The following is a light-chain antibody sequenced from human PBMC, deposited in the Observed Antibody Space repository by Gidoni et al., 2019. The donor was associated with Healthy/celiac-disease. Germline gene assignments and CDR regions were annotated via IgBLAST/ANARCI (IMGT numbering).Light chain of an antibody. Sequence: EIVLTQSPGTLSLSPGERATLSCRASQSVSSSYFAWYQQKPGQAPRLLIYGASSRATGIPDRFSGSGSGTDFTLTISRLEPEDFAVYYCQQYGSSPRTFXQXTKVEIK. CDR2: GAS. J-gene: IGKJ1*01. CDR3: QQYGSSPRT. V-gene: IGKV3-20*01. CDR1: QSVSSSY.